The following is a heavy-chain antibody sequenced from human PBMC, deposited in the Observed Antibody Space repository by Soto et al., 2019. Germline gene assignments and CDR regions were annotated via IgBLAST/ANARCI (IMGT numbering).Heavy chain of an antibody. V-gene: IGHV1-8*01. Sequence: ASVKVSCKASGYTFTIYGISWVRQATGQGLEYLGWMNPNSGNTAYVQKFQGRVTMTWDTSITTAYMELSGLRSEDTAVYFCARGVKYGAYSRWFDPWGQGTLVTVSS. CDR2: MNPNSGNT. J-gene: IGHJ5*02. D-gene: IGHD4-17*01. CDR1: GYTFTIYG. CDR3: ARGVKYGAYSRWFDP.